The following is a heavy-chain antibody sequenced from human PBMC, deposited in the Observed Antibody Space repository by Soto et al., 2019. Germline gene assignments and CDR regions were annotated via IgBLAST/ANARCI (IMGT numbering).Heavy chain of an antibody. CDR1: GGSISSSGYY. CDR2: MYYSGST. CDR3: ARQFSVYGDYGRYFDF. V-gene: IGHV4-39*01. J-gene: IGHJ4*02. D-gene: IGHD4-17*01. Sequence: QLQLQESGPGLVKPSETLSLTCTVSGGSISSSGYYWGWIRQPPGKGLEWIGTMYYSGSTYYNPSLKSRVTISVDTSKNQFSLKLSSVTAEDTAVYYCARQFSVYGDYGRYFDFWGQGTLVTVSS.